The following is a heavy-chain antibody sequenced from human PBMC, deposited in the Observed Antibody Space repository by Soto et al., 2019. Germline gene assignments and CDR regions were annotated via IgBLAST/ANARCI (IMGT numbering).Heavy chain of an antibody. CDR3: AKDLFSWSPGYYYYGMDV. D-gene: IGHD3-9*01. Sequence: PGGSLRLSCAASGFTFSSYGMHWVRQAPGKGLEWVAVISYDGSNKYYADSVKGRFTISRDNSKNTLYLQMNSLRTEDTAVYYCAKDLFSWSPGYYYYGMDVWSQGTTVTVSS. J-gene: IGHJ6*02. CDR2: ISYDGSNK. V-gene: IGHV3-30*18. CDR1: GFTFSSYG.